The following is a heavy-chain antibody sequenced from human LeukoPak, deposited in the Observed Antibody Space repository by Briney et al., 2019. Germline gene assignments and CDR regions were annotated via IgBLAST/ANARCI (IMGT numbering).Heavy chain of an antibody. CDR3: VRSLTGTDDY. Sequence: GGSLRLSCAASGFTFSTSWMHWVRQAPGKGLVWVSHINRDGSRTTYADSVKGRFAISRDNAKNTVYLQMNSLRAEDTALYFCVRSLTGTDDYWGQGTLVTVSS. J-gene: IGHJ4*02. D-gene: IGHD3-9*01. V-gene: IGHV3-74*01. CDR2: INRDGSRT. CDR1: GFTFSTSW.